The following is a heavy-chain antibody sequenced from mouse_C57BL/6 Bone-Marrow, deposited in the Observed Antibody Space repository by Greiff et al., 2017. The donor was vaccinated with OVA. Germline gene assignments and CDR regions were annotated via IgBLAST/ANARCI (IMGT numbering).Heavy chain of an antibody. CDR3: TTGSRIYYGNYNAMDY. Sequence: EVQLKESGAELVRPGASVKLSCTASGFNIKDDYMHWVKQRPEQGLEWIGWIDPENGDTEYASKFQGKATITADTSSNTAYLQLSSLTSEDTAVYYDTTGSRIYYGNYNAMDYWGQGTSVTVSS. CDR2: IDPENGDT. D-gene: IGHD2-1*01. CDR1: GFNIKDDY. J-gene: IGHJ4*01. V-gene: IGHV14-4*01.